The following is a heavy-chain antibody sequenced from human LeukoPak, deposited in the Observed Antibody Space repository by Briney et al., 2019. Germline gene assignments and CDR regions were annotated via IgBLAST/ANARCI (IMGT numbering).Heavy chain of an antibody. Sequence: SGTLSLTCAVSGVSISTSEWWIWVRPPPGQGLEWIGEIHRDGRTRYNPSLTSRVTMSMDYSKNQFSLNVRFVTAADTAIYYCGKTDIYFNPIDYWGPGSLVTVSS. CDR2: IHRDGRT. D-gene: IGHD3-9*01. CDR3: GKTDIYFNPIDY. CDR1: GVSISTSEW. V-gene: IGHV4-4*02. J-gene: IGHJ4*02.